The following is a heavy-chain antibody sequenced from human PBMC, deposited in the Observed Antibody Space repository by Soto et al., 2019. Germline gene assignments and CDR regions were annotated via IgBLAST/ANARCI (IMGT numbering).Heavy chain of an antibody. V-gene: IGHV1-69*05. D-gene: IGHD6-13*01. CDR1: GGTFSSYS. CDR3: AREGHSSSWYEH. J-gene: IGHJ5*02. Sequence: GASVKVSCKASGGTFSSYSFSWVRQAPGQRLEWMGGFSPIFGSTSYAQKFQGRVTMTRDTSTSTVYMELSSLRSEDTAVYYCAREGHSSSWYEHWGQGTLVTVSS. CDR2: FSPIFGST.